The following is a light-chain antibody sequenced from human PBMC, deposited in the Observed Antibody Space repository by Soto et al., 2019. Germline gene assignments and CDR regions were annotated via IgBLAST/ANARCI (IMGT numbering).Light chain of an antibody. Sequence: EIVLTQSPGTLSLSPEERATLSCRASQSVSSSYLAWYQQKPGQAPRLLISGASSRATGIPDRFSGSGSGTDFTLTISRLEPEDFAVYYCHQYGGSPPFTFGPGTKVDIK. CDR1: QSVSSSY. CDR3: HQYGGSPPFT. V-gene: IGKV3-20*01. J-gene: IGKJ3*01. CDR2: GAS.